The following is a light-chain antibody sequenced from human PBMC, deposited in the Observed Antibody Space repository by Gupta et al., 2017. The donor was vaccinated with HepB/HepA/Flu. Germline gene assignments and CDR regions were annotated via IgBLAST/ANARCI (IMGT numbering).Light chain of an antibody. CDR2: GAS. CDR1: QSISSD. Sequence: EIVMTQSPATLSVSPGERVTLSCRASQSISSDLVWYQQKPGRAPSLLIYGASTRATGVPARFSGSGSGIDFTLTISGRQSEDLAVYYCQQHNKWPPITFGQGTRLEIK. V-gene: IGKV3-15*01. J-gene: IGKJ5*01. CDR3: QQHNKWPPIT.